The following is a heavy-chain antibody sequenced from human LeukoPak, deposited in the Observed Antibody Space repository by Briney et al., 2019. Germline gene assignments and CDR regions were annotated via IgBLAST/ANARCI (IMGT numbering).Heavy chain of an antibody. Sequence: GGSLRFSCAASEFSFSTSAMSWVRPPPGKGLGWVSLISGDGGSTYYADPVKGRFTISRDNSKNSLYLQMNSLRTEDTALYYCAKDMEGGSYYFDYWGQGTLVTVSS. V-gene: IGHV3-43*02. CDR3: AKDMEGGSYYFDY. CDR1: EFSFSTSA. D-gene: IGHD1-26*01. J-gene: IGHJ4*02. CDR2: ISGDGGST.